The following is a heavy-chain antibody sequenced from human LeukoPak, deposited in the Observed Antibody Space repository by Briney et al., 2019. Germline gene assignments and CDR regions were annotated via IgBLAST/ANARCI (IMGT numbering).Heavy chain of an antibody. Sequence: SETLSLTCAVHGTSFSGYYCNWIRQTPGKGLQWIGEINHSGSINYNPSLKSRVTISVDTSKNQFSLEFNSLTAAETAIYCCARGQYCDLIRCYSAGRNFDQWGQGTLVTVSS. V-gene: IGHV4-34*01. CDR3: ARGQYCDLIRCYSAGRNFDQ. D-gene: IGHD2-15*01. J-gene: IGHJ4*02. CDR1: GTSFSGYY. CDR2: INHSGSI.